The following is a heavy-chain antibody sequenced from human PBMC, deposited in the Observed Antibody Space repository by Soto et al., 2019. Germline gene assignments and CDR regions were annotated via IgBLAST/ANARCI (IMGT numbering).Heavy chain of an antibody. CDR2: ISSSSSYI. CDR1: GFTFSSYS. D-gene: IGHD5-18*01. CDR3: ARLQLPFPYYMDV. Sequence: GGSLRLSCAASGFTFSSYSMNWVRQAPGKGLEWVSSISSSSSYIYYADSAKGRFTISRDNAKNSLYLQMNSLRAEDTAVYYCARLQLPFPYYMDVWGKGTTVTVS. J-gene: IGHJ6*03. V-gene: IGHV3-21*01.